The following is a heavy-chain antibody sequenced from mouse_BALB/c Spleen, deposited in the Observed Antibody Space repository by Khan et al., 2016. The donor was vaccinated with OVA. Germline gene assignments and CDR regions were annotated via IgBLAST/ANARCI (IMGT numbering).Heavy chain of an antibody. Sequence: VQLKESGGGLVKPGGSLNLSCAASGFTFSTYALSWVRQTPEKRLEWVATISSAGDYTYHPDNVTGRFTISRDNAKNTLYLQMSRLRSEDTDMYYCARSPYGNFAYWGQGTLVTVSA. CDR2: ISSAGDYT. CDR3: ARSPYGNFAY. D-gene: IGHD2-1*01. J-gene: IGHJ3*01. CDR1: GFTFSTYA. V-gene: IGHV5-9-3*01.